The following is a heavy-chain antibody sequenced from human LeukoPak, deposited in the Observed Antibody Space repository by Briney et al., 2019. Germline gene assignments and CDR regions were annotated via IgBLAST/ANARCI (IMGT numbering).Heavy chain of an antibody. CDR2: ISSSSSYI. D-gene: IGHD3-22*01. CDR1: GFTFSSYS. V-gene: IGHV3-21*01. Sequence: RGSLRLSCAASGFTFSSYSMNWVRQAPGKGLEWVSSISSSSSYIYYADSVKGRFTISRDNAKNSLYLQMNSLRAEDTAVYYCARGSSSTGYYFDYWGQGTLVTVSS. CDR3: ARGSSSTGYYFDY. J-gene: IGHJ4*02.